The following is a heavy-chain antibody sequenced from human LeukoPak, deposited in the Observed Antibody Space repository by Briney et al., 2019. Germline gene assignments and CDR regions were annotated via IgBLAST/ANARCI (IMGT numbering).Heavy chain of an antibody. CDR3: ARVPGYYDSSGYGILFSPDDMTADY. CDR2: ISSSSSYI. D-gene: IGHD3-22*01. V-gene: IGHV3-21*01. Sequence: GGSLRLSCAASGFTFSSYSMNWVRQAPGKGLEWVSSISSSSSYIYYADSVKGRFTISRDNAKNSLYLQMNSLRAEDTAVYYCARVPGYYDSSGYGILFSPDDMTADYWGQGTLVTVSS. CDR1: GFTFSSYS. J-gene: IGHJ4*02.